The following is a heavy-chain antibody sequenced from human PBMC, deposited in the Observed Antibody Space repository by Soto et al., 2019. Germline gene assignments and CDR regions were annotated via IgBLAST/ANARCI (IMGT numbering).Heavy chain of an antibody. CDR3: ARRPVGPEARFDP. J-gene: IGHJ5*02. V-gene: IGHV4-31*03. D-gene: IGHD2-15*01. CDR1: GGSISSGGYY. Sequence: QVQLQESGPGLVKPSQTLSLTCTVSGGSISSGGYYWSWIRQHPGKGLEWIGYIYYSGSTYYNPSLRSRVTISVDTSKNQFSRKLSSVTAADTAVYYCARRPVGPEARFDPWGQGTLVTVSS. CDR2: IYYSGST.